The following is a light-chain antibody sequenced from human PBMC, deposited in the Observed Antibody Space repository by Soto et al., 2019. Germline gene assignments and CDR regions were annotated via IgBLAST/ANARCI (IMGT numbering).Light chain of an antibody. CDR3: LQHYAYPWT. Sequence: EIVLTQSPATLSLSPGERATLSCRASQSVSSSLAWYQQKPGQAPRLLIYDTSNRATGIPARFSGSGSGTDFTLTISSLEPEDFATYYCLQHYAYPWTFGQGTKVDIK. V-gene: IGKV3-11*01. CDR1: QSVSSS. CDR2: DTS. J-gene: IGKJ1*01.